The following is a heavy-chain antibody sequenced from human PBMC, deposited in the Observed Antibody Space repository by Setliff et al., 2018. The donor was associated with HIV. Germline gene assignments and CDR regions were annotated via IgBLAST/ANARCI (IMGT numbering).Heavy chain of an antibody. CDR1: GFTFSNAW. Sequence: GGSLRLSCAASGFTFSNAWMSWVRQAPGKGLEWVSYISKSGDYSNYADSVRGRFTISRDSSKNTLSLQMNSLRAEDTAVYYCAKQVATAADYYFDCWGQGTLVTVSS. D-gene: IGHD6-13*01. J-gene: IGHJ4*01. CDR2: ISKSGDYS. V-gene: IGHV3-11*03. CDR3: AKQVATAADYYFDC.